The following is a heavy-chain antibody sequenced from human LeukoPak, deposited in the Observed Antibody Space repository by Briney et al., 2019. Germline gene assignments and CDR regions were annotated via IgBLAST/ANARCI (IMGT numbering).Heavy chain of an antibody. V-gene: IGHV1-69*04. CDR3: ARWSGVYYDSSGYLY. Sequence: SVKVSCKASGGTFSSYAISWVRQAPGQGLEWMGRIIPILGIANYAQKFQGRVTMTRDTSISTAYMELSRLRSDDTAVYYCARWSGVYYDSSGYLYWGQGTLVTVSS. D-gene: IGHD3-22*01. J-gene: IGHJ4*02. CDR1: GGTFSSYA. CDR2: IIPILGIA.